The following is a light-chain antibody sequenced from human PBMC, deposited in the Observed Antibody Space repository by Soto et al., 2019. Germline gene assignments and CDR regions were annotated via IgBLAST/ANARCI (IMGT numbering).Light chain of an antibody. J-gene: IGKJ1*01. V-gene: IGKV3-15*01. CDR3: QHYNSYSEA. CDR2: GAS. CDR1: QNISNN. Sequence: EIVMTQSPATLSVSPGERATLSCRASQNISNNLACYQQKPGQAPRLLIYGASTRATGIPARFSGSGSGTEFTLTITSLQSEDFATYYCQHYNSYSEAFGQGTKVELK.